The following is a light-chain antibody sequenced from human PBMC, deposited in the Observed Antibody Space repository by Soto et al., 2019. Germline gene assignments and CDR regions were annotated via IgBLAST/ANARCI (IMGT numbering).Light chain of an antibody. CDR1: QSVSSY. Sequence: EIVLAQSPATLALSPGERATLSCRSSQSVSSYLAWYQQKPGQAPRLLIYDASNMATGIPARFSDSVSGTDFGLTNSSLETEDFAVYYCQQCSNWPLTFGGGTRVEIK. V-gene: IGKV3-11*01. CDR2: DAS. J-gene: IGKJ4*01. CDR3: QQCSNWPLT.